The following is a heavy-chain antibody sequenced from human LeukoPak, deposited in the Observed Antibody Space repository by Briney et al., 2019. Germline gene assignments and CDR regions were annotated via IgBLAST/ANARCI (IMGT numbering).Heavy chain of an antibody. V-gene: IGHV4-34*01. CDR3: ARGRWELDFDY. CDR1: GGSFSGYY. D-gene: IGHD1-26*01. CDR2: INHSGST. J-gene: IGHJ4*02. Sequence: ETLSLTCAVYGGSFSGYYWSWIRQPPGKGLEWIGEINHSGSTNYNPSLKSRVTISVDTSKNQFSLKLSSVTAADTAVYYCARGRWELDFDYWGRGTLVTVSS.